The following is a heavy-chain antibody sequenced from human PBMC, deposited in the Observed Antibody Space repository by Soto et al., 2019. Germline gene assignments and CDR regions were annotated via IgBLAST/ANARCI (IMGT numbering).Heavy chain of an antibody. J-gene: IGHJ4*02. V-gene: IGHV4-59*01. Sequence: PSETLSLTCTVSGGSISPFYWCWVRQPPGKGLEWIGYLYYSGNTNYNPSLKSRVTISVDASKNQVSLRLTSVTAADTAVYYCARVGGVAARTFDYWGQGTVVTVSS. D-gene: IGHD2-15*01. CDR2: LYYSGNT. CDR3: ARVGGVAARTFDY. CDR1: GGSISPFY.